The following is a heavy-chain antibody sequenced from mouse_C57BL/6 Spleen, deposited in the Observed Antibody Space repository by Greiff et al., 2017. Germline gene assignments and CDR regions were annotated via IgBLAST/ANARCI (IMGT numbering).Heavy chain of an antibody. V-gene: IGHV3-6*01. CDR3: AREGGYDYYAMDD. Sequence: VQLKESGPGLVKPSQSLSLTCSVTGYSITSGYYWNWIRQFPGNKLEWMGYISYDGSNNYNPSLKNRISITRDTSKNQFFLKLNSVTTEDTATYYCAREGGYDYYAMDDWGQGTSVTVSS. D-gene: IGHD2-2*01. J-gene: IGHJ4*01. CDR2: ISYDGSN. CDR1: GYSITSGYY.